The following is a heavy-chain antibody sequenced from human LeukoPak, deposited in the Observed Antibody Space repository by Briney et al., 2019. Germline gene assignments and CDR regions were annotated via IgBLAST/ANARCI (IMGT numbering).Heavy chain of an antibody. CDR3: ARVAAKTVEY. V-gene: IGHV3-20*04. J-gene: IGHJ4*02. CDR1: GFTFDDYG. CDR2: FNWNGGNT. D-gene: IGHD2-15*01. Sequence: PGGSLRLSCEASGFTFDDYGMAWVRQAPGKGLEWVSGFNWNGGNTGYADSLKGRFTISRDNAKKSLYLQMNSLRAEDTAVYYCARVAAKTVEYWGQGTLVTVSS.